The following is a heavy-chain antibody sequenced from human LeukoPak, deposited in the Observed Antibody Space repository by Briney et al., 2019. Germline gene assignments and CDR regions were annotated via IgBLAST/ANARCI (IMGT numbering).Heavy chain of an antibody. CDR1: GGTFSSYA. J-gene: IGHJ4*02. Sequence: SVKVSCKASGGTFSSYAISWVRQAPGQGLEWMGGIIPIFGTANYAQKFQGRVTITTDESTCTAYMELSSLRSEDTAVYYCARNPGYSSGWYYFDYWGQGTLVTVSS. D-gene: IGHD6-19*01. CDR2: IIPIFGTA. CDR3: ARNPGYSSGWYYFDY. V-gene: IGHV1-69*05.